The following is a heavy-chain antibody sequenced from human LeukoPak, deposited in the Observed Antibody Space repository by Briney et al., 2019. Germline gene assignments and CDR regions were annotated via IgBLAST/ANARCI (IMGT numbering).Heavy chain of an antibody. CDR2: ISSSSSYI. CDR3: ANHDSREGPGAFDI. J-gene: IGHJ3*02. Sequence: PGGSLRLSCAASGFTFSSYSMNWVRQAPGKGLEWVSSISSSSSYIYYADSVKGRFTISRDNAKNSLYLQMNSLRAEDTAVYYCANHDSREGPGAFDIWGQGTMVTVSS. D-gene: IGHD3-22*01. V-gene: IGHV3-21*01. CDR1: GFTFSSYS.